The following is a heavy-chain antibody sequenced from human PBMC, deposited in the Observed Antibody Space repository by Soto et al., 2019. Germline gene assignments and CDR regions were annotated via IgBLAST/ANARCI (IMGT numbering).Heavy chain of an antibody. D-gene: IGHD3-3*01. CDR2: IWYDGSNK. J-gene: IGHJ6*02. Sequence: QVQLVESGGGVVQPGRSLRLSCAASGFTFSSYGMHWVRQAPGKGLEWVAVIWYDGSNKYYADSVKGRFTISRDNSKNTLYLQMNSLRAEDTAVYYCARDRGYDFWSGYQYGMDVWGQGTTVTVSS. CDR3: ARDRGYDFWSGYQYGMDV. CDR1: GFTFSSYG. V-gene: IGHV3-33*01.